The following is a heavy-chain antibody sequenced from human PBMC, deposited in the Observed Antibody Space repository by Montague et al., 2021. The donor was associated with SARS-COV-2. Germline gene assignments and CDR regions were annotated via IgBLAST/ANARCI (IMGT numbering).Heavy chain of an antibody. D-gene: IGHD6-19*01. CDR3: ARHRRFGVPVAGGACFDH. V-gene: IGHV4-59*08. CDR1: GDSISGYY. CDR2: IYHTGST. J-gene: IGHJ4*02. Sequence: SETLSLTCTVSGDSISGYYWTWIRQAPAKGLEWIGYIYHTGSTNYNPSFKGRVIISVDTSTNQLSLRLTSVSAADSAKYFCARHRRFGVPVAGGACFDHWARELRSPSRQ.